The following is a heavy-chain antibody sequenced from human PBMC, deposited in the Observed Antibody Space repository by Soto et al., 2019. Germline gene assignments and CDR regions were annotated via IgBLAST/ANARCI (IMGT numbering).Heavy chain of an antibody. J-gene: IGHJ5*02. D-gene: IGHD4-17*01. V-gene: IGHV4-30-4*01. CDR1: GGSISSGDYF. CDR2: IYYSGNT. CDR3: ARDRRDYGDYRGRFDP. Sequence: QVQLQESGPGLVQPSQTLSLTCTVSGGSISSGDYFWAWIRQPPGKGLEWIGHIYYSGNTYYNPSLKSRVTISIDTSKNQFSLNLRSLTAADTAVYYCARDRRDYGDYRGRFDPWGQGTLVTVSS.